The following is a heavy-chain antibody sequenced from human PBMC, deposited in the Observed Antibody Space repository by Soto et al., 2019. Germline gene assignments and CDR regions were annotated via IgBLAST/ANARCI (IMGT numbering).Heavy chain of an antibody. V-gene: IGHV3-23*01. Sequence: EVQVLESGGGLIQPGGTLRLSCAASRFIFSSYGMSWVRQAPGKGLEWVSGISGSGGSTWYADSVKGRFTISRDNSKKTLYLQRSSLRVDDTAVYYCAKSPVEYGTFDYWGQGTLVTVSS. D-gene: IGHD4-17*01. CDR2: ISGSGGST. CDR1: RFIFSSYG. CDR3: AKSPVEYGTFDY. J-gene: IGHJ4*02.